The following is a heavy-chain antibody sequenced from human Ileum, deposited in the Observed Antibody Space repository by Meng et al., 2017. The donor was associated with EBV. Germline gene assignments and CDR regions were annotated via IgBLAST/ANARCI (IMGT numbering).Heavy chain of an antibody. CDR1: GDSISSNNW. V-gene: IGHV4-4*02. Sequence: QGQLQGSGPGLVKPSGTLSLTWAVSGDSISSNNWWSWVRQPPGKGLEWIGEIYHSGSTNYNPSFKSRVTMSVDKSKNQISLNLSSVTAADTAVYYCASGRDYAWHSWGRGTLVTVSS. CDR3: ASGRDYAWHS. CDR2: IYHSGST. J-gene: IGHJ4*02. D-gene: IGHD4-17*01.